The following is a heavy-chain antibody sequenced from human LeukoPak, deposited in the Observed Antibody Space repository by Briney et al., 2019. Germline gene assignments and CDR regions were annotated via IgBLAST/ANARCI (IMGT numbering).Heavy chain of an antibody. CDR3: GTGASDTYYSGTLYPIDY. CDR1: GFTFSKYW. CDR2: LNGDGSSI. V-gene: IGHV3-74*01. D-gene: IGHD1-26*01. J-gene: IGHJ4*02. Sequence: QPGGSLRLSCAASGFTFSKYWWHWVRQAPGKGLVWVLRLNGDGSSISSADSVKGQFTISRDNAKNTLYLQLNSLRVEDTAVYYCGTGASDTYYSGTLYPIDYWGQGTLVTVSS.